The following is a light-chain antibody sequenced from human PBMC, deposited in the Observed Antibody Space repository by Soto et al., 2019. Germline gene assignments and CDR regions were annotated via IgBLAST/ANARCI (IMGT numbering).Light chain of an antibody. CDR1: RPNIGNNA. CDR2: YDD. J-gene: IGLJ2*01. CDR3: AAWDDRMNVFL. V-gene: IGLV1-36*01. Sequence: QSVLTQPPSVSEAPRQRVTISCSGSRPNIGNNAVSWYQQVPGKAPKLLVYYDDLVASGVSVRFSGSKSGTSASLAISGLQSEDEADYYCAAWDDRMNVFLFGGGTKVTVL.